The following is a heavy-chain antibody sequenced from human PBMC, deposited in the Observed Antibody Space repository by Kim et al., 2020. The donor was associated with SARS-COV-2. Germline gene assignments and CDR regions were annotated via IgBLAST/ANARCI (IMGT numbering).Heavy chain of an antibody. V-gene: IGHV1-69*13. CDR1: GGTFSSYA. D-gene: IGHD3-9*01. CDR2: IIPIFGTA. Sequence: SVKVSCKASGGTFSSYAISWVRQAPGQGLEWMGGIIPIFGTANYAQKFQGRVTITADESTSTAYMELSSLRSEDTAAYYCATYYDILTGYYHYYYYGMDVWGQGTTVTVSS. J-gene: IGHJ6*02. CDR3: ATYYDILTGYYHYYYYGMDV.